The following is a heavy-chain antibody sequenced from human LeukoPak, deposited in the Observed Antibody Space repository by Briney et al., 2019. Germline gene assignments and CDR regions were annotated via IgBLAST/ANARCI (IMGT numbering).Heavy chain of an antibody. J-gene: IGHJ4*02. CDR3: ARENYYDSSGTDY. CDR1: GGSISSSSYY. Sequence: KSSETLSLTCTVSGGSISSSSYYWGWIRQPPGKGLEWIGSIYYSGSTYYNPSLKSRVTISVDTSKNQFSLKLSSVTAADTAVYYCARENYYDSSGTDYWGQGTLVTVSS. CDR2: IYYSGST. D-gene: IGHD3-22*01. V-gene: IGHV4-39*07.